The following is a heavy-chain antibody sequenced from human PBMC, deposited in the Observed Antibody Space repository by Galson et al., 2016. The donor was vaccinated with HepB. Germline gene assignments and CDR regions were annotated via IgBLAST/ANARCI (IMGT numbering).Heavy chain of an antibody. CDR2: IKTDGRIT. Sequence: SLRLSCEASGFTFSNYWMYWVRQAPGKGLVWVSRIKTDGRITGYADSVKGRFTISGANGKETMYLQMNSLRAEDTALYYCARGRRGAISDFFDSWGQGTLVTVSS. D-gene: IGHD3-10*01. J-gene: IGHJ4*02. CDR1: GFTFSNYW. CDR3: ARGRRGAISDFFDS. V-gene: IGHV3-74*01.